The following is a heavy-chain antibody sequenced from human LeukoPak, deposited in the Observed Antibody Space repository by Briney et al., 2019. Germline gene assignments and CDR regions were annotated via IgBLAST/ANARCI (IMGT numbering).Heavy chain of an antibody. J-gene: IGHJ5*02. D-gene: IGHD3-10*01. CDR2: INPNSGGT. CDR1: GYTFTAYY. V-gene: IGHV1-2*02. Sequence: ASVKVSCKASGYTFTAYYMHWVRQAPGQGLEWMGWINPNSGGTNYAQTFQGRVTMTRDPSISTSYMELSRLTSDDTAVYYCARGIGSGSYGRFDPWGQGTLVTVYS. CDR3: ARGIGSGSYGRFDP.